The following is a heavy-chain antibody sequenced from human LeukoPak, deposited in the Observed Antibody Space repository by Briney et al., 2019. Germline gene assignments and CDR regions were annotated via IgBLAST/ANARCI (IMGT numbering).Heavy chain of an antibody. D-gene: IGHD2-15*01. Sequence: GGSLRLSCAASGFPLSSYSINWVRQAPGKGLEWVSYISSSGSAVYYVDSVKGRFTVSRDNAKNSLFLQMNSPRAEDTAVYYCVRVKGSYFDYWGQGALVTVSS. CDR3: VRVKGSYFDY. CDR2: ISSSGSAV. J-gene: IGHJ4*02. CDR1: GFPLSSYS. V-gene: IGHV3-48*01.